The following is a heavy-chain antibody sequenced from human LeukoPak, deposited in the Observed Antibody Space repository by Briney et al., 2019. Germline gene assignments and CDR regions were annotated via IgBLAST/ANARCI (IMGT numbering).Heavy chain of an antibody. CDR3: AKDRSPPRHYYDSSGPSGFDY. CDR2: ISGSGGST. V-gene: IGHV3-23*01. J-gene: IGHJ4*02. CDR1: GFTFSSYA. D-gene: IGHD3-22*01. Sequence: PGGSLRLSCAASGFTFSSYAMSWVRQAPGKGLEWVSAISGSGGSTYYADSVKGRFTISRDNSKNTLYLQMNSLRAEDTAVYYCAKDRSPPRHYYDSSGPSGFDYWGQGTLVTVSS.